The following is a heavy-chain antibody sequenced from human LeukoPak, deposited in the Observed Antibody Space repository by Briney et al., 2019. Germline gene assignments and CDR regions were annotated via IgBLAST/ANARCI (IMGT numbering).Heavy chain of an antibody. CDR1: GFTFSSYA. V-gene: IGHV3-23*01. D-gene: IGHD3-3*01. CDR3: AKGPEETIFGVVFKSGRLDY. Sequence: HPGGSLRLSCAASGFTFSSYAMSWVRQAPGKGLEWVSAISGSGGSTYYADSVKGRFTISRDNSKNTLYLQMNSLRAEDTAVHYCAKGPEETIFGVVFKSGRLDYWGQGTLVTVSS. J-gene: IGHJ4*02. CDR2: ISGSGGST.